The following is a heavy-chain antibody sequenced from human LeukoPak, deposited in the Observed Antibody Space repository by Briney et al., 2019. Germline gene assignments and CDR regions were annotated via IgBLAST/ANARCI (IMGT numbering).Heavy chain of an antibody. CDR1: GYTFTSYA. D-gene: IGHD3-10*01. J-gene: IGHJ4*02. V-gene: IGHV1-3*01. CDR3: ARGMVRGVIIVY. CDR2: INAGYGNT. Sequence: ASVKVSCKASGYTFTSYAMHWVRQAPGQRLEWMGWINAGYGNTKYSEKFQGRVTITRDTSASTAYMELSSLRSEDTAVYYCARGMVRGVIIVYWGQGTLVTVSS.